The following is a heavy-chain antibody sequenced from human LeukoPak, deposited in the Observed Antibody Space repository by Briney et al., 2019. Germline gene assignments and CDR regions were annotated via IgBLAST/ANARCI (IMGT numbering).Heavy chain of an antibody. CDR3: ARHRVFTMVRGVVDY. CDR1: GGSFSGYY. D-gene: IGHD3-10*01. V-gene: IGHV4-34*01. CDR2: INHSGST. J-gene: IGHJ4*02. Sequence: SETLSLTCAVYGGSFSGYYWSWIRQPPGKGLEWIGEINHSGSTNYNPSLKSRVTISVDTSKNQFSLKLSSVTAADTAVYYCARHRVFTMVRGVVDYWGQGTLVTVSS.